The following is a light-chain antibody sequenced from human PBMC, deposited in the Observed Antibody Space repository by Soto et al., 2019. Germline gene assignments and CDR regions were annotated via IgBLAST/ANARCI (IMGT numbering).Light chain of an antibody. CDR2: SNN. Sequence: QSVLTQPPSASGTPGQRVTISCSGRSSNIGSNTVTWYQQLPGTAPKLLIYSNNQRPSGVPDRFSGSKSGTSASLAISGLQSEDEADYYCAACDDSLNGVVFGGGTKLTVL. J-gene: IGLJ2*01. CDR1: SSNIGSNT. V-gene: IGLV1-44*01. CDR3: AACDDSLNGVV.